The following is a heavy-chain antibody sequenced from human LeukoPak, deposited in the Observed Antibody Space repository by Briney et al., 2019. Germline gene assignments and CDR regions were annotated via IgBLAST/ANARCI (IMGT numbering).Heavy chain of an antibody. V-gene: IGHV4-61*02. CDR2: IYAGGNT. CDR3: ARGWIQLWYNWFDP. J-gene: IGHJ5*02. Sequence: SETLSLTCTVSGGSISSSNYYWSWVRQPAGNRLEWIGRIYAGGNTNYNPSLKTRVTISADTSKNQLSLKLTSVTAADTAVYYCARGWIQLWYNWFDPWGQGTLVTVSS. D-gene: IGHD5-18*01. CDR1: GGSISSSNYY.